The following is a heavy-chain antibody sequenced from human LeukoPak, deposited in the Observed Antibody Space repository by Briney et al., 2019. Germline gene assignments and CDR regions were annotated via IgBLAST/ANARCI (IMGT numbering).Heavy chain of an antibody. D-gene: IGHD2-21*02. CDR1: GFTFSSYS. CDR2: ISSSSSYI. Sequence: GGSLRLSCAVSGFTFSSYSMNWVRQAPGKGLEWVSSISSSSSYIYYADSVKGRFTISRDNAKNSLYLQMNSLRAEDTAVYYCAIIVVVTAKGGIDYWGQGTLVTVSS. CDR3: AIIVVVTAKGGIDY. J-gene: IGHJ4*02. V-gene: IGHV3-21*01.